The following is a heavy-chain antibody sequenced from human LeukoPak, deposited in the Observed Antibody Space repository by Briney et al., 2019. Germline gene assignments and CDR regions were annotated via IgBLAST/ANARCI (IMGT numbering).Heavy chain of an antibody. Sequence: ASVTVSCKASGYTFTSYGISWVRQAPGQGLEWMGWISAYNGNTNYAQKLQGRVTITTDTSTSTAYMELRSLRSDDTAVYYCARRRVEHWFDPWGQGTLVTVSS. CDR2: ISAYNGNT. D-gene: IGHD2-15*01. CDR1: GYTFTSYG. CDR3: ARRRVEHWFDP. V-gene: IGHV1-18*01. J-gene: IGHJ5*02.